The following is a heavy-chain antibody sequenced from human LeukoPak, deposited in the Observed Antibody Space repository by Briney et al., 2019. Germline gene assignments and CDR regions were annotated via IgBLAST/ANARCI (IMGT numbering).Heavy chain of an antibody. V-gene: IGHV1-46*01. CDR1: GYTFTSYY. J-gene: IGHJ4*02. CDR2: INPSGGST. Sequence: GASVKVSCKASGYTFTSYYMHWVRQAPGQGLEWMGIINPSGGSTSYAQKFQGRVTMTRDMSTSTVYMELSSLRSEDTAVYYCAREQRPILTTSGGFDHWGQGTLVTVSS. D-gene: IGHD3-9*01. CDR3: AREQRPILTTSGGFDH.